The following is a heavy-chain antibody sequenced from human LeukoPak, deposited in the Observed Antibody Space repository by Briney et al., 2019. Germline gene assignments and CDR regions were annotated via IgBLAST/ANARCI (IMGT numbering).Heavy chain of an antibody. CDR1: GFTFSSYG. Sequence: QAGGSLRLSCAASGFTFSSYGMHWVRQAPGKGLEWVAFIRYDGSNKYYADSVKGRFTISRDNAKNSLYLQMNSLRAEDTAVYYCARDPLGAFDIWGQGTMVTVSS. J-gene: IGHJ3*02. CDR3: ARDPLGAFDI. D-gene: IGHD1-26*01. V-gene: IGHV3-30*02. CDR2: IRYDGSNK.